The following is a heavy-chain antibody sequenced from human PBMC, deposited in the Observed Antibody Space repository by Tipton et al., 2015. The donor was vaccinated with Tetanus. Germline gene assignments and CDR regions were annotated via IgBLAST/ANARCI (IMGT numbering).Heavy chain of an antibody. Sequence: TLSLTCGVSGGSITNYYWGWIRQPPGKGLEWIGEINQNGSTNDNPSLKSRVTISVDTSKNQFSLKLSSVTAADTAVYYCARVSYRFPIDYGMDVWGQGTTVTVSS. D-gene: IGHD5-18*01. J-gene: IGHJ6*02. CDR1: GGSITNYY. CDR2: INQNGST. V-gene: IGHV4-34*01. CDR3: ARVSYRFPIDYGMDV.